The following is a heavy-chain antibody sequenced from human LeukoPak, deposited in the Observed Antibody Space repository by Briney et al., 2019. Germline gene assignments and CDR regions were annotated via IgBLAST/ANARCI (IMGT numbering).Heavy chain of an antibody. D-gene: IGHD2-2*01. Sequence: AGGSLRLSCAASGFTVSSNYMSWVRQAPGKGLEWVSVIYSGGSTYYADSVKGRFTISRDNSKNTLYLQMKSLRAEDTAVYYCARFQLLSDRYFDYWGQGTLVTVSS. CDR1: GFTVSSNY. V-gene: IGHV3-66*01. J-gene: IGHJ4*02. CDR3: ARFQLLSDRYFDY. CDR2: IYSGGST.